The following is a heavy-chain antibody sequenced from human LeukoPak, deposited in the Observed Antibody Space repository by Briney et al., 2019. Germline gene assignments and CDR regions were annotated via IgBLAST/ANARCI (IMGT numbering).Heavy chain of an antibody. V-gene: IGHV1-2*02. D-gene: IGHD6-13*01. Sequence: ASVKVSCTASGYTFTGYYMHWVRQAPGQGLEWMGWINPNSGGTNYAQKFQGRVTMTRDTSISTAYMELSRLRSDDTAVYYCARGRRITAAGNYFDYWGQGTLVTVSS. J-gene: IGHJ4*02. CDR3: ARGRRITAAGNYFDY. CDR2: INPNSGGT. CDR1: GYTFTGYY.